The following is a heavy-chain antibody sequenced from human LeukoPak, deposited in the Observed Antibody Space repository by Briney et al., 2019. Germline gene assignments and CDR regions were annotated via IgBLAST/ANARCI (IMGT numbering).Heavy chain of an antibody. CDR1: GGSIRSTNYY. V-gene: IGHV4-31*03. J-gene: IGHJ4*02. D-gene: IGHD3-22*01. CDR3: ARANYYDSTGYLPVVYPSDY. Sequence: SETLSLTCTVSGGSIRSTNYYWSWIRQDPAKGLEWIGYIYHSGSTYYNPSLKSRVTMSLDTSKNQSSLKLRSVTAADTAVYYCARANYYDSTGYLPVVYPSDYWGQGTLVTVSS. CDR2: IYHSGST.